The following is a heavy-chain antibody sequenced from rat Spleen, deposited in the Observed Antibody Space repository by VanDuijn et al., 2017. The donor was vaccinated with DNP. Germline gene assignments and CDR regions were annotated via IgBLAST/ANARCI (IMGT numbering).Heavy chain of an antibody. CDR1: GFTFSTTW. Sequence: EVQLVESGGDLVQPGRSLKLSCVASGFTFSTTWMYWYRQFPEKRLEWVARIKAKSNNYATDYTESVKGRFTISRDDSRGSIYLQMNNLKEEDSDIYYCASPGAWGQGTSVTVSS. CDR3: ASPGA. CDR2: IKAKSNNYAT. V-gene: IGHV6-6*01. J-gene: IGHJ4*01. D-gene: IGHD1-4*01.